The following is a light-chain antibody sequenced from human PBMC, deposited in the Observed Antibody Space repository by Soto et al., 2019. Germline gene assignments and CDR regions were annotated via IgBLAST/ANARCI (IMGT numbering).Light chain of an antibody. Sequence: DIQMTQSPSSLSVSVGDRVTITCRASQSTSSYLNWYQQKPGKAPKLLIYAASSLQSGVPSRFSGSGSGTDFTLTISSLQPEDFATYYCQQSYSTPRTFGQGTKVDIK. CDR3: QQSYSTPRT. V-gene: IGKV1-39*01. J-gene: IGKJ1*01. CDR1: QSTSSY. CDR2: AAS.